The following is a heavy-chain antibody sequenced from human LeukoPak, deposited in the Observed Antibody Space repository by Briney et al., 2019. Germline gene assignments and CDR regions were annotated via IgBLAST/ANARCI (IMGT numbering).Heavy chain of an antibody. V-gene: IGHV3-21*01. J-gene: IGHJ4*02. Sequence: GGSLRLSCAASGFTFSSYSMNSVRQAPGKGLEWVSSISSSSSYIYYADSVKGRFTISRDNSKNKQYLQMNSLRVEDTAVYYCARGSEDYDSSGYYYDLGDYWGQGTLVTVSS. CDR2: ISSSSSYI. CDR1: GFTFSSYS. D-gene: IGHD3-22*01. CDR3: ARGSEDYDSSGYYYDLGDY.